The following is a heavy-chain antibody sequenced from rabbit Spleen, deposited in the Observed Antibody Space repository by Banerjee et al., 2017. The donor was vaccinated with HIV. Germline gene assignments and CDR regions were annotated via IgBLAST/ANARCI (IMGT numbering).Heavy chain of an antibody. D-gene: IGHD2-1*01. J-gene: IGHJ4*01. CDR3: LRGRANIGGDYGPYYFDL. CDR2: IEPIFGSK. CDR1: GFDFSNYG. V-gene: IGHV1S47*01. Sequence: EQLVESGGGLVQPGGSLKLSCKASGFDFSNYGVSWVRQAPGKGLEWIGYIEPIFGSKNYASWVNGRFTISRHNAQNTLYLQLDSLTAADTATYFCLRGRANIGGDYGPYYFDLWGPGTLVTVS.